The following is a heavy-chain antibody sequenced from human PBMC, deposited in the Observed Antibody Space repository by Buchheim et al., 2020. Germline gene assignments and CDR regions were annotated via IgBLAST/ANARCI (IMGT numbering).Heavy chain of an antibody. J-gene: IGHJ4*02. CDR2: ISGRGDST. V-gene: IGHV3-23*01. CDR1: GFTFGSYA. Sequence: EVQLLESGGGLVQPGGSLRLSCIGSGFTFGSYAMSWVRQAPGKGLEWVSAISGRGDSTYYADSVKGRFTISRDNSKNTLYLQMNSLRDDDTALYYCAKDPETCYYGSGSTYFDYWGQGTL. CDR3: AKDPETCYYGSGSTYFDY. D-gene: IGHD3-10*01.